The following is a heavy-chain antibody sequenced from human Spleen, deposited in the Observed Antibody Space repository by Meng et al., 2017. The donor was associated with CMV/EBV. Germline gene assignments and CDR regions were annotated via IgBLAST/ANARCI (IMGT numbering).Heavy chain of an antibody. CDR1: GYTLTELS. J-gene: IGHJ4*02. CDR2: INPNSGGT. Sequence: QVQLVQSGAEVKRPGASVKVSCKVSGYTLTELSMHWVRQAPGKGLEWMGWINPNSGGTNYAQKFQGWVTMTRDTSISTAYMELSRLRSDDTAVYYCARGHYDSSGPIRDYWGQGTLVTVSS. CDR3: ARGHYDSSGPIRDY. V-gene: IGHV1-2*04. D-gene: IGHD3-22*01.